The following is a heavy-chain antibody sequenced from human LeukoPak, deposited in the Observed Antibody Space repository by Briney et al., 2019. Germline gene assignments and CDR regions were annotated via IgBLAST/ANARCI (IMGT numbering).Heavy chain of an antibody. CDR3: ARRIPAAGHSSYYFDS. J-gene: IGHJ4*02. CDR1: GGSISSISYY. V-gene: IGHV4-61*03. Sequence: SETLSLTCTVSGGSISSISYYWSWIRQPPGKGLEWNGYIYYSGCTNYNPSLTSRATISVDTSKSHFSLKLSSVTAADTAVYYCARRIPAAGHSSYYFDSWGQGALVTVSS. CDR2: IYYSGCT. D-gene: IGHD6-13*01.